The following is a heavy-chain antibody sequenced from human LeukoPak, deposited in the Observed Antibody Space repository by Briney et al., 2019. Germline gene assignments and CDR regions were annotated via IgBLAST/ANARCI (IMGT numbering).Heavy chain of an antibody. D-gene: IGHD1-26*01. CDR3: AREGSGSYFYFDY. J-gene: IGHJ4*02. Sequence: SETLSLTCAVYGGSISSYYWSWIRQPPGKGLEWIGYIYYSGSTNYNPSLKSRVTISVDTSKNQFSLKLSSVTAADTAVYYCAREGSGSYFYFDYWGQGTLVTVSS. CDR2: IYYSGST. V-gene: IGHV4-59*01. CDR1: GGSISSYY.